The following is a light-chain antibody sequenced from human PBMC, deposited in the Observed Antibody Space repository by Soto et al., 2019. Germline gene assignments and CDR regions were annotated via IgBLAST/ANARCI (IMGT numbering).Light chain of an antibody. CDR1: QNINRW. CDR2: DAS. CDR3: HQYNSF. J-gene: IGKJ2*01. Sequence: DMQMTQSPSTLSASVGDRVTITCRASQNINRWLAWHQQRPGKAPKLPMYDASTLESGVPSRFSGSGSGTEFTITISSLQPDDSATYYGHQYNSFFGQGTTLEIK. V-gene: IGKV1-5*01.